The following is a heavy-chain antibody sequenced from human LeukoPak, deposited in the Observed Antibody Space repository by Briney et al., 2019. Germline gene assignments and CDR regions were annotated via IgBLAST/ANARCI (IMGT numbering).Heavy chain of an antibody. CDR1: GTAFRTYA. D-gene: IGHD3-10*01. CDR3: VQGGNYYGSGTYLHY. CDR2: ISGNGGST. J-gene: IGHJ4*02. V-gene: IGHV3-64D*09. Sequence: GGSLRLSCSASGTAFRTYAMHWVRQAPGKGLEFVSAISGNGGSTYYADSVKGRFTISRDNSKNTLYLQMSSLRAEDTAVYYCVQGGNYYGSGTYLHYWGQGTLVTVSS.